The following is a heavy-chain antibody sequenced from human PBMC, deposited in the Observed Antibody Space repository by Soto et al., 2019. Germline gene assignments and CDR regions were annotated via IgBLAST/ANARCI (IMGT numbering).Heavy chain of an antibody. CDR3: ARESVDYYDSSGYYSDY. D-gene: IGHD3-22*01. J-gene: IGHJ4*02. Sequence: ASVKVSCKASGYTFTSYCISWVRQAPGQGLEWMGWISAYNGNTNYAQKLQGRVTMTTDTSTSTAYMELRSLRSDDTAVYYCARESVDYYDSSGYYSDYWGQGTLVTVSS. V-gene: IGHV1-18*04. CDR1: GYTFTSYC. CDR2: ISAYNGNT.